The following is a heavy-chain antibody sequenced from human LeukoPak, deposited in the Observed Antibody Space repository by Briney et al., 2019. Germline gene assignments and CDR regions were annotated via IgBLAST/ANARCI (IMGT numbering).Heavy chain of an antibody. CDR2: ISSNGGST. CDR3: VRVIYDSSAYYYDY. D-gene: IGHD3-22*01. CDR1: EFTFSDYT. J-gene: IGHJ4*02. V-gene: IGHV3-64D*09. Sequence: PGGSLRLSCSASEFTFSDYTMHWVRQAPGQGLQYVSAISSNGGSTYYADSLKARFTISRDNSKNTLYLEMSSLRVDDTAVYYCVRVIYDSSAYYYDYWGQGTLVTVSS.